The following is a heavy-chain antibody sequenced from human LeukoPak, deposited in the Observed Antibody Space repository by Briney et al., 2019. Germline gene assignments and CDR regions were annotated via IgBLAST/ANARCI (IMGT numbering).Heavy chain of an antibody. V-gene: IGHV3-53*01. CDR3: AREYYYYYMDV. CDR1: GFTVSSNY. CDR2: IYSGGST. J-gene: IGHJ6*03. Sequence: QSGGSLRLSCAASGFTVSSNYMSWVRQAPGKGLEWVSVIYSGGSTYYADSVKGRFTISRDNSKNTLYLQMNSLRAEDTAVYYCAREYYYYYMDVWGKGTTVTVSS.